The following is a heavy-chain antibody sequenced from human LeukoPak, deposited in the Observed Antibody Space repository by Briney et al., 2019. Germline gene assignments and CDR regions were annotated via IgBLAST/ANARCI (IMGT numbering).Heavy chain of an antibody. V-gene: IGHV4-59*01. D-gene: IGHD4/OR15-4a*01. Sequence: PSETLSLTCTVSGGSISSYYWSWIRQPPGKGLEWIGYIYYSWSTNYNPSLTRRGTISVDTSKNQFSLKLSSVTAADTAVYYCGRGVGGPNGDDYMDVWGKGTTVTVSS. CDR2: IYYSWST. J-gene: IGHJ6*03. CDR1: GGSISSYY. CDR3: GRGVGGPNGDDYMDV.